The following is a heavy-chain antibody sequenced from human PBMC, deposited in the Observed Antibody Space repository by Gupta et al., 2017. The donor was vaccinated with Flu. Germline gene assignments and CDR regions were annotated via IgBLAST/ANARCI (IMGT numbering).Heavy chain of an antibody. CDR3: ARERGDGNYDVDC. V-gene: IGHV3-11*01. Sequence: AQLVESGGGMVKPGGSLRLSCEASGFTFTDYYMHWIRQAPGKGLEWISYIGSSGSNIYSADSTKGRFTTSRDNSKKSDYLQLGGLRVDDTAVYYCARERGDGNYDVDCWGQGTLVTVSS. CDR1: GFTFTDYY. D-gene: IGHD5-12*01. J-gene: IGHJ4*02. CDR2: IGSSGSNI.